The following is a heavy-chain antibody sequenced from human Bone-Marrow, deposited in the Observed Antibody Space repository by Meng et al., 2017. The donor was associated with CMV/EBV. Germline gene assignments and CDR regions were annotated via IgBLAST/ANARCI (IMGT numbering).Heavy chain of an antibody. CDR2: IYYSGST. CDR3: ARLSWGLRGY. CDR1: GGSISSYY. Sequence: GSLRLSCTVSGGSISSYYWGWIRQPPGKGLEWIGSIYYSGSTYYNPSLKSRVTISVDTSKSQFSLKLSSVTAADTAVYYCARLSWGLRGYWGQGTLVTVSS. V-gene: IGHV4-39*01. D-gene: IGHD6-13*01. J-gene: IGHJ4*02.